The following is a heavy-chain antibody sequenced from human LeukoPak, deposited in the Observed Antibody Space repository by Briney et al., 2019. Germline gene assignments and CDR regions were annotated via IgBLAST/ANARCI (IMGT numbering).Heavy chain of an antibody. D-gene: IGHD5-12*01. CDR1: GFTFSDHY. V-gene: IGHV3-72*01. Sequence: GGSLRLSCAASGFTFSDHYMDWVRQAPGKGLEWVGRTRNKPKGYTTEYAASVRGRFTISRDDSKNSLYLQMSSLKTEDTAVYYCTRVATEATRYYYGLDVWGQGTTVTVSS. CDR2: TRNKPKGYTT. CDR3: TRVATEATRYYYGLDV. J-gene: IGHJ6*02.